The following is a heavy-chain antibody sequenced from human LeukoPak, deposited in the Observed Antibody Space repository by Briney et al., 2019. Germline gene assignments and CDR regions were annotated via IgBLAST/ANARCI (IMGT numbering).Heavy chain of an antibody. CDR1: GGSISSYY. D-gene: IGHD3-16*01. CDR2: IYYSGST. V-gene: IGHV4-59*01. J-gene: IGHJ4*02. CDR3: AKDRANWAIDD. Sequence: SETLSLTCTVSGGSISSYYWSWIRQPPGKGLEWIGYIYYSGSTNYNPSLKSRVTISVDTSKNQFSLKLSSVTAADTAVYYCAKDRANWAIDDWGQGTQVTVSS.